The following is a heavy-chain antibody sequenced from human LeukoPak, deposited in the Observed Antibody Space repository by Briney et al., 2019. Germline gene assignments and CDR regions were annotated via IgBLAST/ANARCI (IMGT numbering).Heavy chain of an antibody. Sequence: ASVKVSCKASGGTFSSYAISWVRQAPGQGLEWMGRISTIFGTANYAQKFQGRATITTDESTSTAYMELSSLRSEDTAVYYCARDTVITGTTRVWGQGTLVTVS. V-gene: IGHV1-69*05. D-gene: IGHD1-14*01. CDR1: GGTFSSYA. J-gene: IGHJ4*02. CDR3: ARDTVITGTTRV. CDR2: ISTIFGTA.